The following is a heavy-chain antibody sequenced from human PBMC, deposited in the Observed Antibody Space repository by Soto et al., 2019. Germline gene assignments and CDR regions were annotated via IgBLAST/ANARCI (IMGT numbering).Heavy chain of an antibody. CDR3: ASAAHYAFWSGYHPFDY. V-gene: IGHV3-23*01. D-gene: IGHD3-3*01. J-gene: IGHJ4*02. CDR2: ISGSGGRS. CDR1: GFTFSNYA. Sequence: GGSLRLSCAASGFTFSNYAMTWVRQGPGKGLEWVSGISGSGGRSYYADSVKGRFTISRDNSKSTLYLQMNSLRAEDTAFYYCASAAHYAFWSGYHPFDYWGQGTLVTVSS.